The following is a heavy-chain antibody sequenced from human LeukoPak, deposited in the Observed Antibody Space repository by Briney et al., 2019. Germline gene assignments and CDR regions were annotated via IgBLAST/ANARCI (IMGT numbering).Heavy chain of an antibody. CDR2: TNPNSGDT. D-gene: IGHD6-13*01. J-gene: IGHJ5*02. CDR3: ARGGVAVAGTGWFDP. V-gene: IGHV1-2*02. Sequence: GASVKVSCKASGCTFTGYYMHWVRQAPGQGLEWMGWTNPNSGDTNYAQKFQGRVTMTRDTSISTAYMELSRLRSDDTAVYYCARGGVAVAGTGWFDPWGQGTLVTVSS. CDR1: GCTFTGYY.